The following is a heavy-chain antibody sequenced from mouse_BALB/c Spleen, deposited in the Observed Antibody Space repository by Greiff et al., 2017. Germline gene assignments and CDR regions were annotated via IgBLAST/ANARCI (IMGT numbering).Heavy chain of an antibody. CDR2: IDPANGNT. D-gene: IGHD1-1*01. J-gene: IGHJ1*01. V-gene: IGHV14-3*02. Sequence: EVQLQESGAELVKPGASVKLSCTASGFNIKDTYMHWVKQRPEQGLEWIGRIDPANGNTKYDPKFQGKATITADTSSNTAYLQLSSLTSEDTAVYYCARRGGSSYYFDVWGAGTTVTVSS. CDR1: GFNIKDTY. CDR3: ARRGGSSYYFDV.